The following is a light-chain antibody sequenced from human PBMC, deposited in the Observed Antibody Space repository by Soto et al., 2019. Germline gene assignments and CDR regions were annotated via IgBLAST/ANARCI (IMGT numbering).Light chain of an antibody. V-gene: IGKV3-11*01. Sequence: EIVLTQSPAILSVSPGERATLSCRASQSISRSLAWYQQKPGQAPRLLISDASTRATGIPARFSGSGSGTDFTLTISSLEPEDFAVYYCQQRGDWPPITFGQGTRLEIK. CDR2: DAS. J-gene: IGKJ5*01. CDR3: QQRGDWPPIT. CDR1: QSISRS.